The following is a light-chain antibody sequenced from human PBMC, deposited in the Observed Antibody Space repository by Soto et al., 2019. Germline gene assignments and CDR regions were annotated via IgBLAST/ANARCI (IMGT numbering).Light chain of an antibody. J-gene: IGKJ2*01. V-gene: IGKV1-33*01. Sequence: DIQMTQSPSSLSASVGDRVTITCQASQDISNYLNWYQQKPGKAPKLLIYDASNLETGVPSRFSGSGSGTDFTLTITGLQPEDFAVYFCQQRDDLYTFGQGTKLQIK. CDR1: QDISNY. CDR3: QQRDDLYT. CDR2: DAS.